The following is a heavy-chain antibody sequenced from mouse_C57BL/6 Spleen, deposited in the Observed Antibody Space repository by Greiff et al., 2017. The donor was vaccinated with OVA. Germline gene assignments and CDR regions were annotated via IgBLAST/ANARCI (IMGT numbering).Heavy chain of an antibody. CDR2: IDPNSGGT. D-gene: IGHD2-4*01. Sequence: QVQLQQPGAELVKPGASVKLSCKASGYTFTSYWMHWVKQRPGRGLEWIGRIDPNSGGTKYNEKFKSKATLTVDKPSSTAYMQLSSLTSEDSAFYYCAREGSFYYDYDEGFAYWGQGTLVTVSA. J-gene: IGHJ3*01. CDR1: GYTFTSYW. CDR3: AREGSFYYDYDEGFAY. V-gene: IGHV1-72*01.